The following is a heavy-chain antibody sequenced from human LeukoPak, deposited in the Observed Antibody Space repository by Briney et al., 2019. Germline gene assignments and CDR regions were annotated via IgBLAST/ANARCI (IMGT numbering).Heavy chain of an antibody. J-gene: IGHJ4*02. CDR3: ARVVVLELLGFDY. V-gene: IGHV3-53*01. Sequence: GGSLRLSCAASGFIVSSNYMSWVRQAPGKGLEWVSVIYSGGSTYYADSVKGRFTISRDNSKNTLYLQMNSLRAEDTAVYYCARVVVLELLGFDYWGQGTLVTVSS. D-gene: IGHD1-7*01. CDR1: GFIVSSNY. CDR2: IYSGGST.